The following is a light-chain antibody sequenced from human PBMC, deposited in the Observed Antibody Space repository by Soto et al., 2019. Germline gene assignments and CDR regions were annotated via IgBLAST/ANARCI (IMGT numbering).Light chain of an antibody. CDR2: GAS. Sequence: EIVLTQSPGTLSLSPGERSTLSCRASQSISSNYLAWYQQKPVQAPRLLIYGASSRATGIPDRFSGSGSGTELSLTISRLEPEDFAVYYCHQYGISPVGGGTQVEIK. CDR3: HQYGISP. CDR1: QSISSNY. J-gene: IGKJ4*01. V-gene: IGKV3-20*01.